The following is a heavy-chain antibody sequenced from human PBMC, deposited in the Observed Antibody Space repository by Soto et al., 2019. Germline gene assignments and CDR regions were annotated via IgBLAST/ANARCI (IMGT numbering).Heavy chain of an antibody. Sequence: QVQLVQSGAEVKKPGSSVKVSCKASGGTFSSYTISWVRQAPGQGLEWMGRIIPILGIANYPQKYQGRVTITADKSTSPPYMETSSLRSEDTAVYYWACGGELPKYYYFDYWGKGTLLTVSS. V-gene: IGHV1-69*02. CDR1: GGTFSSYT. D-gene: IGHD1-26*01. CDR2: IIPILGIA. J-gene: IGHJ4*02. CDR3: ACGGELPKYYYFDY.